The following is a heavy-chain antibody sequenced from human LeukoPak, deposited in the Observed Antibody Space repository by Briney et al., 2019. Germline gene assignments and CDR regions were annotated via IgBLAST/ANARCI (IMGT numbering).Heavy chain of an antibody. CDR3: AREELLLLYYFDY. J-gene: IGHJ4*02. CDR2: TYYRSKWYN. V-gene: IGHV6-1*01. CDR1: GDSVSSNSAA. Sequence: SQTLSLTCAISGDSVSSNSAAWTWIRQSPSRGLEWLGRTYYRSKWYNDYAVSVKSRITINLDTSKNQFSLQLNSVTPEDTAVYYCAREELLLLYYFDYWGQGTLVTVSS. D-gene: IGHD1-26*01.